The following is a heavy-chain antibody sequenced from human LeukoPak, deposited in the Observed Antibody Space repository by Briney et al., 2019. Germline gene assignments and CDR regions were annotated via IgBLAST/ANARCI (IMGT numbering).Heavy chain of an antibody. Sequence: GESLKISCKGSGYRFTTYWIGWVRQMPGKGLAWMGIIYPSDSDTRYSPSFQGQVTISADKSISTAYLQWSSLKASDTAMYYCARHYGRYFDYWGQGTLVTVSS. CDR1: GYRFTTYW. CDR3: ARHYGRYFDY. J-gene: IGHJ4*02. CDR2: IYPSDSDT. V-gene: IGHV5-51*01. D-gene: IGHD3-16*01.